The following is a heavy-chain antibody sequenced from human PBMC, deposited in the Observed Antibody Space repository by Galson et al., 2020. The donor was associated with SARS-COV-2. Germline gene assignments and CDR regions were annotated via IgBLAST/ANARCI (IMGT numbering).Heavy chain of an antibody. V-gene: IGHV1-18*01. CDR2: SSGDKT. J-gene: IGHJ4*02. Sequence: ASVKVSCKASGYTFSTYGISWVRQAPGQGPEWMGGSSGDKTDYAQQFQGRVITTTDTSTHTAYMELRNLRSDDTAVYYCARVGRVVIVSATGFAYWGQRTLVTVSS. CDR1: GYTFSTYG. CDR3: ARVGRVVIVSATGFAY. D-gene: IGHD2-15*01.